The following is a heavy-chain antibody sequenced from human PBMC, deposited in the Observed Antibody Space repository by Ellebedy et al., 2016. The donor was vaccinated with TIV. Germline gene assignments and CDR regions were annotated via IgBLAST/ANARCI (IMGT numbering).Heavy chain of an antibody. Sequence: PGGSLRLSCAASGFTFSNSALHWVRQAPGKGLDWVAVISYDGTIKYYADSVKGRFTISRDNSKNTLYLHMNSLRAEDTAVYYCASGRSVYLGTFDIWGQGTLVTVSS. CDR2: ISYDGTIK. D-gene: IGHD5/OR15-5a*01. CDR1: GFTFSNSA. J-gene: IGHJ3*02. CDR3: ASGRSVYLGTFDI. V-gene: IGHV3-30*17.